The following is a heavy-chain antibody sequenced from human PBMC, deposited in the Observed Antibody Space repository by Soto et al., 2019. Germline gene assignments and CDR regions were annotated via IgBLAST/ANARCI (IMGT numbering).Heavy chain of an antibody. V-gene: IGHV4-30-4*01. D-gene: IGHD3-10*01. CDR1: GGSISRGDYY. CDR3: PRGDHFRAVNAFDI. Sequence: PSETLSLTCTVSGGSISRGDYYWSWIRQPPGKGLEWIGYIYYSGGTYYNPSLKSRFTLSIDTSKNRFSLKLSSVTVADTALYYCPRGDHFRAVNAFDIWGQGTMVTVSS. CDR2: IYYSGGT. J-gene: IGHJ3*02.